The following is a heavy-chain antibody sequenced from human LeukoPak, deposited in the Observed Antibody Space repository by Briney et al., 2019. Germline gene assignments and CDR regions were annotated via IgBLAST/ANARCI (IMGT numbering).Heavy chain of an antibody. V-gene: IGHV3-48*04. D-gene: IGHD3-10*01. CDR3: ARDGSYYGSGSYLGY. CDR1: GFTFSSYS. Sequence: GGSLRLSCAASGFTFSSYSMNWVRQAPGKGLEWVSYISSSSSTIYYADSVKGRFTISRDNAKNSLYLQMNSLRAEDTAVYYCARDGSYYGSGSYLGYWGQGTLVTVSS. J-gene: IGHJ4*02. CDR2: ISSSSSTI.